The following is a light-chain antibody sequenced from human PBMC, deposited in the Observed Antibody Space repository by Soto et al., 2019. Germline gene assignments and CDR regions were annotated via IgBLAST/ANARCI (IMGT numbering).Light chain of an antibody. V-gene: IGKV3-20*01. CDR3: QQYSSSPLT. CDR1: QSVSNNY. CDR2: GAS. Sequence: EIVLTPSPGTLSLSPVERATLSCRASQSVSNNYLAWYQQKPGQAPRLLIYGASNRATGIPDRFSGSGSGTDFTLTISRLEPEDFAVYYCQQYSSSPLTFGGGTKVDIK. J-gene: IGKJ4*01.